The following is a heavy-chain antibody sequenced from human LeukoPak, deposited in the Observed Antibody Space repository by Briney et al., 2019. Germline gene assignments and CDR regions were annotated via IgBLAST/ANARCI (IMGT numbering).Heavy chain of an antibody. V-gene: IGHV3-11*05. Sequence: PGGSLRLSCAASSFTFSDYYMSWIRQAPGKGLEWVAYSSRGNGYTKYEDSVRGRFTVSRDNAKNSLYLQMNSLRAEDTAIYYCAREGHYYAPGSYYNSRFSHFDSWGQGTLVTVSS. J-gene: IGHJ4*02. CDR1: SFTFSDYY. CDR2: SSRGNGYT. D-gene: IGHD3-10*01. CDR3: AREGHYYAPGSYYNSRFSHFDS.